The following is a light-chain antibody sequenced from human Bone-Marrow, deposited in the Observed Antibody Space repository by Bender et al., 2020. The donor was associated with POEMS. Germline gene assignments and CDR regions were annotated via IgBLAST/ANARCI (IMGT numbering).Light chain of an antibody. CDR3: CSYDFSLTAWL. CDR2: DVY. V-gene: IGLV2-14*01. Sequence: QSALTQPASVSGSPGQSITISCTGTSSDVGGYNYVSWYQQHPGKAPKLLISDVYNRPSGVSNRFSGSKSGNTASLTISGLQAEDEADYHCCSYDFSLTAWLFGGGTKLTVL. CDR1: SSDVGGYNY. J-gene: IGLJ3*02.